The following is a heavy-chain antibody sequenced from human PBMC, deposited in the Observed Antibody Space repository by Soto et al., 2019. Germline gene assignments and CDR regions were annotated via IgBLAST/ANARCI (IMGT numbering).Heavy chain of an antibody. Sequence: EVQLVESGGGLVQPGGSLRLSCAASGFTFSSYDMNWFRQATGKGLEWVSAIGTAGDTYYPGSVKGRFTISRENAKNSLYLQMNSLRAEDTAVYYCARVPGVSFYYDSSGYRAFDIWGQGTMVTVSS. CDR2: IGTAGDT. V-gene: IGHV3-13*01. J-gene: IGHJ3*02. CDR1: GFTFSSYD. CDR3: ARVPGVSFYYDSSGYRAFDI. D-gene: IGHD3-22*01.